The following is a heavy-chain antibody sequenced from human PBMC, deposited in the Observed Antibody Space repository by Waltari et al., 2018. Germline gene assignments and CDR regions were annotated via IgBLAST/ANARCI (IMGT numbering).Heavy chain of an antibody. D-gene: IGHD1-26*01. CDR2: INPSGGST. J-gene: IGHJ4*02. CDR1: GYTFTSYY. CDR3: ARAQWKLLFGAPNYYFDY. Sequence: QVQLVQSGAEVKKPGASVKLSCKASGYTFTSYYIHWVRQAPGQGLEWMGIINPSGGSTSNAQNCQGRVTMTRETSTSTVYMELSSLRSEDTAVYYCARAQWKLLFGAPNYYFDYWCQGTLVTVSS. V-gene: IGHV1-46*01.